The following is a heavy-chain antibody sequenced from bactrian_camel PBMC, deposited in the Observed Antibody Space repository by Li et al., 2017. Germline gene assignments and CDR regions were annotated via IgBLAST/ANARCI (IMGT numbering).Heavy chain of an antibody. Sequence: DVQLVESGGGSALAGGSVRLSCAASGYTFNTYSWFRQAPGKEREGVAAIDTGDGSTYYLNSVEGRFTIPHDNAKNTLYLQMNSLKPEDTAIYYCAAAKGLPDLLRGGYLSARSYNYWGRGTQVTVS. V-gene: IGHV3S31*01. CDR3: AAAKGLPDLLRGGYLSARSYNY. J-gene: IGHJ4*01. CDR1: GYTFNTY. D-gene: IGHD3*01. CDR2: IDTGDGST.